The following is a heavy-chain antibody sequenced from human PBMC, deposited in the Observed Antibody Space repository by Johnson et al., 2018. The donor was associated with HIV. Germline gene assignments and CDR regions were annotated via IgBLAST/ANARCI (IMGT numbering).Heavy chain of an antibody. CDR2: ISYDGSNK. J-gene: IGHJ3*02. V-gene: IGHV3-30*03. D-gene: IGHD1-26*01. CDR3: AREGGDAFDI. Sequence: QVLLVESGGGVVQPGRSLRLSCAASGFTFSSYDMHWVRQAPGKGLEWVALISYDGSNKYYADSVKGRFTISRDNSKNTLFLQMNSLRAEDTALYYCAREGGDAFDIWGQGTMVTVSS. CDR1: GFTFSSYD.